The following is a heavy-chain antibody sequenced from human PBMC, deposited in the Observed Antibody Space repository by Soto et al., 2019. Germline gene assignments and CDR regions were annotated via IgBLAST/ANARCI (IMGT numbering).Heavy chain of an antibody. J-gene: IGHJ4*02. CDR3: ASSGWYPH. CDR2: IYYSGST. Sequence: QVQLQESGPGLVKPSETLSLTCTVSGGSVSSGSYYWSWIRQPPGKGLEWIGYIYYSGSTNYNPSLXXXVXLSVDTSKNQFTLKLSSVTAADTAVYYCASSGWYPHWGQGTLVTVSS. CDR1: GGSVSSGSYY. V-gene: IGHV4-61*01. D-gene: IGHD6-19*01.